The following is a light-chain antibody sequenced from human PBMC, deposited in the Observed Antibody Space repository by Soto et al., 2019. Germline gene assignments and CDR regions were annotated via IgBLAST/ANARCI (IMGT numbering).Light chain of an antibody. Sequence: IVLTQSPGTLSLSPGERATLSCRASQSVSSSYLAWYQQKPGQAPRLLIYGASSRATGIPDRFSGSGSGTDFTLTISRLELEDFAVYYCQQYGSSSWTFGQGTKVDIK. CDR2: GAS. CDR3: QQYGSSSWT. J-gene: IGKJ1*01. CDR1: QSVSSSY. V-gene: IGKV3-20*01.